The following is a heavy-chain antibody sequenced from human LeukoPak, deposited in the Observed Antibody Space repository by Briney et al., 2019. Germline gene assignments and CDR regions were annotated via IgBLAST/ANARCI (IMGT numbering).Heavy chain of an antibody. J-gene: IGHJ4*02. Sequence: ASVKVSCKASGYTFTSYHMHWVRQAPGQGLEWMGIINPSGGSTSYAQKFQGRVTMTRDMSTSTVYMELSSLRSEDTAVYYCARCPSYDSSGHLGDTGTPKDYHFDYWGQGTLVTVSS. D-gene: IGHD3-22*01. CDR2: INPSGGST. CDR1: GYTFTSYH. V-gene: IGHV1-46*01. CDR3: ARCPSYDSSGHLGDTGTPKDYHFDY.